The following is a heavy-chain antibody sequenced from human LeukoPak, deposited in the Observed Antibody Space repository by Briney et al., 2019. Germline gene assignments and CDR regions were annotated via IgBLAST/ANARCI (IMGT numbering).Heavy chain of an antibody. D-gene: IGHD3-10*01. V-gene: IGHV3-23*01. CDR3: AKDTYYYGSGTDY. CDR2: ISGSGGST. Sequence: TGGSLRLSCAASGFTFSSYAMSWVRQAPGKGLEWVSAISGSGGSTYYADSVKGRFTISRDNSKNTLYLQMNSLRAEDTAVYYCAKDTYYYGSGTDYWGQGTLVTVSS. J-gene: IGHJ4*02. CDR1: GFTFSSYA.